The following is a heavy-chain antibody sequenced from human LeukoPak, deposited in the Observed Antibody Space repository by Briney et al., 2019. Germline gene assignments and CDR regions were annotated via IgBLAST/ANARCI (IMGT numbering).Heavy chain of an antibody. V-gene: IGHV3-13*05. Sequence: AGGSLRLSCAASGFTFSSYDMHWVRQATGKGLEWVSAIGTAGDPYYPGSVKGRFTISRENAKNPLYLQMNSLRAGDTAMYYCARGAEREFGELLSPLDYWGQGTLVTVSS. CDR1: GFTFSSYD. CDR3: ARGAEREFGELLSPLDY. D-gene: IGHD3-10*01. CDR2: IGTAGDP. J-gene: IGHJ4*02.